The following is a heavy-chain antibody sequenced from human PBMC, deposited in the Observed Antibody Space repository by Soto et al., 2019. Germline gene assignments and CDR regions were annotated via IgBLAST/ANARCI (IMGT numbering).Heavy chain of an antibody. V-gene: IGHV4-59*01. J-gene: IGHJ4*02. D-gene: IGHD1-26*01. Sequence: SETLSLTCTVSGGSISNYYWNWIRQPPGKGLEWIGYIYYTGSTNYNPSLQSRVTILLDAAKNQFSLRLSSVTAADTAVYYCARGDSGSYVRHLDFWGQGILVTVS. CDR1: GGSISNYY. CDR2: IYYTGST. CDR3: ARGDSGSYVRHLDF.